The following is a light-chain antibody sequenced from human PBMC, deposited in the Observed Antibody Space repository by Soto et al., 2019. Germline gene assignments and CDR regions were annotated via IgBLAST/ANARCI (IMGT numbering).Light chain of an antibody. Sequence: QSALTQPASVSGSPGQSITISCTGTSSDVGGYNYVSWYQQHPGKAPKLMIYDVSNRPSGVSNRFSGSKSGNTASLTISGLKAEDEADYYCSSYTRSSTVVFGGGTKLNVL. V-gene: IGLV2-14*01. CDR2: DVS. J-gene: IGLJ2*01. CDR1: SSDVGGYNY. CDR3: SSYTRSSTVV.